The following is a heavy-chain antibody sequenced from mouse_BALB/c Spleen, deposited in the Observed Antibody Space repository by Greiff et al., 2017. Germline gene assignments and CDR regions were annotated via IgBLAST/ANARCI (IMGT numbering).Heavy chain of an antibody. D-gene: IGHD4-1*01. CDR3: ARGTGRRYFDY. CDR2: IYPGNVNT. Sequence: VQLQQSGPELVKPGASVRISCKASGYTFTSYYIHWVKQRPGQGLEWIGWIYPGNVNTKYNEKFKGKATLTADKSSSTAYMQLSSLTSEDSAVYFCARGTGRRYFDYWGQGTTLTVSS. CDR1: GYTFTSYY. J-gene: IGHJ2*01. V-gene: IGHV1S56*01.